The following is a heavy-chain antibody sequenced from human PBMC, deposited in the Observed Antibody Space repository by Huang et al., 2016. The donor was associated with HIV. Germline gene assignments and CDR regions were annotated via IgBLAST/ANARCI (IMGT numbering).Heavy chain of an antibody. CDR1: GFTFSGYG. Sequence: QVHLVESGGGVVQPGRSLRLSCAASGFTFSGYGMHWVRQAPGKGLEWVAVITFDGKNKYYADSVRGRFTVARDNSQNTVSLQMNTLRAEGTAVYYCAKDNDLYYFDYWGQGTLVTVSS. CDR2: ITFDGKNK. D-gene: IGHD1-1*01. V-gene: IGHV3-30*18. CDR3: AKDNDLYYFDY. J-gene: IGHJ4*02.